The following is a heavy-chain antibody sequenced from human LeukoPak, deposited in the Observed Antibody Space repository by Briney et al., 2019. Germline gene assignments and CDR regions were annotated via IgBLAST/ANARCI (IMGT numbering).Heavy chain of an antibody. CDR3: AKEYCTTTNCLGD. J-gene: IGHJ4*02. CDR2: ISHDGSEK. Sequence: GGSLRLSCAASGFTFSTYVLHWVRQAPGKGLEWVAVISHDGSEKYYADSVKGRFTISRDNSKNTLYLQMNSLRAEDTAVYYCAKEYCTTTNCLGDWGLGTLVTVSS. CDR1: GFTFSTYV. D-gene: IGHD2-2*01. V-gene: IGHV3-30*18.